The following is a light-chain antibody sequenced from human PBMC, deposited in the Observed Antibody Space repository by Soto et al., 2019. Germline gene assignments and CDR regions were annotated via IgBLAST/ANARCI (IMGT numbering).Light chain of an antibody. Sequence: IVMTQSPATLSVSPGERVTLSCRASESGSSSLAWYQQKPGQAPRLLIYDASARATGIAARFSGSGSGTEFTLSIGSLQAEDFAIYFCQQYDIRPFTFGQGTKLQIK. J-gene: IGKJ2*01. CDR1: ESGSSS. CDR3: QQYDIRPFT. CDR2: DAS. V-gene: IGKV3-15*01.